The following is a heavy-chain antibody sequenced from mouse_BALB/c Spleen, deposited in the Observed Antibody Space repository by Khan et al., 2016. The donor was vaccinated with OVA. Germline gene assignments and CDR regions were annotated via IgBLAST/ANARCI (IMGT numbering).Heavy chain of an antibody. CDR2: INTYTGEP. CDR1: GYTFTNYG. V-gene: IGHV9-3-1*01. D-gene: IGHD6-1*01. CDR3: ARSASYWFFDV. J-gene: IGHJ1*01. Sequence: QIQLVQSGPELKKPGETVKISCKASGYTFTNYGMNWVKQAPGKGLKWMGWINTYTGEPTYADDFKGRFAFSLETSANTAYLQINNLKNEDTATYFCARSASYWFFDVVGAGTTVTVSS.